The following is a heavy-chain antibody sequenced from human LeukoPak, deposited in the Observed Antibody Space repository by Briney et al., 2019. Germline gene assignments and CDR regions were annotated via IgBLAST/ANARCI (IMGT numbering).Heavy chain of an antibody. CDR1: GFTFSSYS. CDR2: ISSSSSYI. D-gene: IGHD5-18*01. CDR3: ARVGEYSYGLTFDY. V-gene: IGHV3-21*01. J-gene: IGHJ4*02. Sequence: PGGSLRLSCAASGFTFSSYSMNWVRQAPGKGLEWVSSISSSSSYIYYADSVKGRFTISRDNAKNSLYLQMNSLRAEDTAVYYCARVGEYSYGLTFDYWGQGTLVTVSS.